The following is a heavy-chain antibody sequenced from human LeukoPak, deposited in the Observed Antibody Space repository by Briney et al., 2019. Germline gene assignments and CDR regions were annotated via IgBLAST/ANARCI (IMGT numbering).Heavy chain of an antibody. CDR3: ARDKHDSSGYFYYFDY. CDR2: IYYSGST. Sequence: SETLSLTCTVSGGSISSYYWSWIRQPPGKGLEWIGYIYYSGSTNYKPSLKSRVTISVDTSKNQFSLKLSSVTAADTAVYYCARDKHDSSGYFYYFDYWGQGTLVTVSS. CDR1: GGSISSYY. D-gene: IGHD3-22*01. J-gene: IGHJ4*02. V-gene: IGHV4-59*01.